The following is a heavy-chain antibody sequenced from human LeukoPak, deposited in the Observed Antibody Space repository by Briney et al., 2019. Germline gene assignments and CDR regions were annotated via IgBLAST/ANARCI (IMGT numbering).Heavy chain of an antibody. Sequence: GGSLRLSCAASGFTFSTYAMSWVRRTPGKGLEWVSAIGGSGGTTYCADSVKGRFTISRDNSKNTLYLQMNSLRAEDTAVYYCAKEDGSDYLRGYFDYSGQGTLVTVSS. CDR2: IGGSGGTT. J-gene: IGHJ4*02. V-gene: IGHV3-23*01. D-gene: IGHD4-17*01. CDR1: GFTFSTYA. CDR3: AKEDGSDYLRGYFDY.